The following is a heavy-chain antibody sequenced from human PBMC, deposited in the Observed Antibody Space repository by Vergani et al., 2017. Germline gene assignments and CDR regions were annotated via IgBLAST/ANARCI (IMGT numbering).Heavy chain of an antibody. V-gene: IGHV3-30*02. D-gene: IGHD3-22*01. J-gene: IGHJ1*01. CDR3: TKAGQYDSDNFHDS. CDR2: IRYDGTKR. Sequence: QVQLVESGGGVVQPGWSLRLSCIASGFTFRIYGMHWVRQAPGKGLEWVAFIRYDGTKRFYGDSVKGRFTISRDNSQTTVFLQMNSLRADDSAVYYCTKAGQYDSDNFHDSWGQGALVTVAS. CDR1: GFTFRIYG.